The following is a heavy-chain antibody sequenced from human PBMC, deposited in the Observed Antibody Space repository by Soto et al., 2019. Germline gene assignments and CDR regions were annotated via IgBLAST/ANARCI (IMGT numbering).Heavy chain of an antibody. CDR2: IKHSGST. V-gene: IGHV4-34*01. CDR1: GGSFSAYY. J-gene: IGHJ4*02. CDR3: AKGKHPDY. Sequence: SETLSLTCAVYGGSFSAYYWSWIRQPPGKGLEWIGEIKHSGSTNYNPALKSRVTISADTSKNQFSLKLNSVTAADTAVYYCAKGKHPDYWGQGTLVTVSS.